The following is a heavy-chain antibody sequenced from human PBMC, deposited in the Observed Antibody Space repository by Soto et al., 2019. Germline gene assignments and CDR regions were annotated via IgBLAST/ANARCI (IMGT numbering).Heavy chain of an antibody. J-gene: IGHJ4*02. CDR1: GFSLSTSGVG. CDR2: IYWDDDK. V-gene: IGHV2-5*02. D-gene: IGHD2-21*02. Sequence: QITLKESGPTLVKPTQTLTLTCTFSGFSLSTSGVGVGWIRQPPGKALEWLALIYWDDDKRYSPSLKSRLTITKDTSKNQVVLTMTNMDPVDTATYYCAHSSHIVVVTAIWGLGIFDYWGQGTLVTVSS. CDR3: AHSSHIVVVTAIWGLGIFDY.